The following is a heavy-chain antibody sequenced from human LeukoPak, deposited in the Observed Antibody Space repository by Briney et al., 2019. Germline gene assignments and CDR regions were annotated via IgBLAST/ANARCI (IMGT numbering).Heavy chain of an antibody. J-gene: IGHJ3*02. Sequence: GGSLRLSCAASGFTFSSYWMHWVRQVPGKGLVWVSRIHSDGSSTSYADSVKGRFTISRDNAKNTLYLQMNSLRAEDTAVYYCARDQAGHSSGSDDAFDIWGQGTMVTVSS. CDR1: GFTFSSYW. CDR2: IHSDGSST. V-gene: IGHV3-74*01. CDR3: ARDQAGHSSGSDDAFDI. D-gene: IGHD6-19*01.